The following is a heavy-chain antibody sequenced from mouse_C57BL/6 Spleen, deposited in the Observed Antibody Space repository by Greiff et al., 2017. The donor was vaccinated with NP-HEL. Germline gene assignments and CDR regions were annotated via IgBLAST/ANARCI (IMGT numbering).Heavy chain of an antibody. J-gene: IGHJ4*01. D-gene: IGHD2-2*01. Sequence: VQLQQSGPGLVKPSQSLSLTCSVTGYSITSGYYWNWIRQFPGNKLEWMGYISYDGSNNYNPSLKNRISITRDTSKNQFFLKLNSVTTEDTATYYCALSGYYYAMDYWGQGTSVTVSS. V-gene: IGHV3-6*01. CDR1: GYSITSGYY. CDR2: ISYDGSN. CDR3: ALSGYYYAMDY.